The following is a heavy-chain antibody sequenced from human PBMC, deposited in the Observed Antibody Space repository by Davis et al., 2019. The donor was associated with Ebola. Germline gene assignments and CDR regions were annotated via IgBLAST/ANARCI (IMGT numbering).Heavy chain of an antibody. CDR1: GGSISSSSYY. Sequence: MPSETLSLTCTVSGGSISSSSYYWGWIRQPPGKGLEWIGEINHSGSTNYNPSLKSRVTISVDTSKNQFSLKLNSVTAADTAVYYCARQGGSAYYYGMDVWGQGTTVTVSS. V-gene: IGHV4-39*01. CDR2: INHSGST. CDR3: ARQGGSAYYYGMDV. J-gene: IGHJ6*02. D-gene: IGHD3-16*01.